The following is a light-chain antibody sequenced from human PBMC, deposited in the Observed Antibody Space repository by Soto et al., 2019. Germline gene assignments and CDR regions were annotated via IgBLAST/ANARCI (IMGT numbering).Light chain of an antibody. Sequence: AIQVTQSPSSLSASIGDRVTITCRASQGIRNALGWYQQRPGKAPKLLIYAASILQDGVPSRFSGSRSGADFTLTISSLQPEDSATYYCLQDYNSPQTFGQGTKVEIK. J-gene: IGKJ1*01. CDR3: LQDYNSPQT. CDR2: AAS. CDR1: QGIRNA. V-gene: IGKV1-6*01.